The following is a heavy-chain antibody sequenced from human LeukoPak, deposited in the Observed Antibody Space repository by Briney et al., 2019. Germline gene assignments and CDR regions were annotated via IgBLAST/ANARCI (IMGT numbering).Heavy chain of an antibody. CDR2: INPNSGGT. D-gene: IGHD3-10*01. CDR1: GYTFTGYY. J-gene: IGHJ6*02. V-gene: IGHV1-2*02. Sequence: ASVKVSCKASGYTFTGYYMHRVRQAPGQGLEWMGWINPNSGGTNYAQKFQGRVTMTRDTSISTAYMELSRLRSDDTAVYYCARVVLYGSGRLSWLNYGMDVWGQGTTVTVSS. CDR3: ARVVLYGSGRLSWLNYGMDV.